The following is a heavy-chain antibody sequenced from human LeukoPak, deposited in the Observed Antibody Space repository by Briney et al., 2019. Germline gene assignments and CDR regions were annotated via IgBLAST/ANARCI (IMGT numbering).Heavy chain of an antibody. CDR2: TKQDGSEK. Sequence: GGSLRLSCEASGFNFTNYWMSWVRQAPGQGLKWVANTKQDGSEKNYVDSVKGRFTISRDNAKNSLYLQMNSLRAGDTAVYYCARDGPRGGFDYWGQGTLVTVSS. D-gene: IGHD3-10*01. CDR3: ARDGPRGGFDY. CDR1: GFNFTNYW. J-gene: IGHJ4*02. V-gene: IGHV3-7*01.